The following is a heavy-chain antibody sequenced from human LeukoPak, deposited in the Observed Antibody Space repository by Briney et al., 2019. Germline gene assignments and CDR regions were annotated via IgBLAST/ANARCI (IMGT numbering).Heavy chain of an antibody. CDR2: ISAYNGNT. V-gene: IGHV1-18*01. Sequence: ASVKVSCKASGYTFTSYGISWVRQASGQGLEWMGWISAYNGNTNYAQKLQGRVTMTTDTSTSTAYIELRSLRSEDTSVYYCARYDCESDYWAQGNLVSVFS. J-gene: IGHJ4*02. CDR3: ARYDCESDY. CDR1: GYTFTSYG. D-gene: IGHD2-21*02.